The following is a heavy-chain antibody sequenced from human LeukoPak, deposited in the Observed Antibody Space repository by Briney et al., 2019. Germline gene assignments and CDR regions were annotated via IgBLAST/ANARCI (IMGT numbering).Heavy chain of an antibody. J-gene: IGHJ4*02. CDR2: MKEDGTDK. D-gene: IGHD6-19*01. Sequence: GGSLRLSCEASGFTFSDSWMTWVRQAPGKGLEWVAHMKEDGTDKNYVDSVKGRFTISRDNAKKSLFLQMNSLRAEDTALYYCARDRGWFTFDYWGQGTLVTVSS. CDR1: GFTFSDSW. CDR3: ARDRGWFTFDY. V-gene: IGHV3-7*01.